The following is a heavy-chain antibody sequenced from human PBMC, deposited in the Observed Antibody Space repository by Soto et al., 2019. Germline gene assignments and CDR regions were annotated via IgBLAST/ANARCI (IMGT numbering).Heavy chain of an antibody. CDR3: ARDKIVVVVAATDYYGMDV. J-gene: IGHJ6*02. V-gene: IGHV1-2*04. D-gene: IGHD2-15*01. Sequence: ASVKVSCKASGYTFTGYYMHWVLQAPGQGLEWMGWINPNSGGTNYAQKFQGWVTMTRDTSISTAYMELSRLRSDDTAVYYCARDKIVVVVAATDYYGMDVWGQGTTVTVSS. CDR1: GYTFTGYY. CDR2: INPNSGGT.